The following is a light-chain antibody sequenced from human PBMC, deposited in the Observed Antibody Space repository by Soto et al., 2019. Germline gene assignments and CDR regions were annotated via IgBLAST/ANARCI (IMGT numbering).Light chain of an antibody. CDR2: DVF. Sequence: QSALTQPRSVSGSPGQSVTISCTGTSSDVGGYNYVSWYQHHPGRAPKLMIYDVFNRPSGVPDRFSGSKSGNTASLTISGLQAEDEADYCCCFYGDTVAVFGGGTKLTVL. V-gene: IGLV2-11*01. CDR1: SSDVGGYNY. CDR3: CFYGDTVAV. J-gene: IGLJ3*02.